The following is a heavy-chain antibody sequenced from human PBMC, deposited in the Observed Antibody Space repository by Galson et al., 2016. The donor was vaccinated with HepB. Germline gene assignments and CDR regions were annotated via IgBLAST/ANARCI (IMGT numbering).Heavy chain of an antibody. CDR1: GASVSSSFYY. V-gene: IGHV4-39*01. CDR2: IFYTGNP. Sequence: SETLSLTCSVSGASVSSSFYYWGWMRQPPGKALEWIGSIFYTGNPYYNPSLNGRLTISVDTSTNQFSLRLKSVTAADTAVYYCARQSNYGGNSDFDYWGRGTLVTVSS. CDR3: ARQSNYGGNSDFDY. D-gene: IGHD4-23*01. J-gene: IGHJ4*02.